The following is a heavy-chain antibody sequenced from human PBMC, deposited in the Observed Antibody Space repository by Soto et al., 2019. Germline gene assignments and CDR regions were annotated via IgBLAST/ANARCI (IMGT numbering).Heavy chain of an antibody. V-gene: IGHV3-30-3*01. CDR2: ISYDGSNK. J-gene: IGHJ6*02. D-gene: IGHD3-3*01. Sequence: QVQLVESGGGVVQPGRSLRLSCAASGFTFSSYAMHWVRQAPGKGLEWVAVISYDGSNKYYADSVKGRFTISRDNSKNTLYLKMTGPRAEDTAVYSCARDETRVSCAYGMDVWGQGTAVTVSS. CDR1: GFTFSSYA. CDR3: ARDETRVSCAYGMDV.